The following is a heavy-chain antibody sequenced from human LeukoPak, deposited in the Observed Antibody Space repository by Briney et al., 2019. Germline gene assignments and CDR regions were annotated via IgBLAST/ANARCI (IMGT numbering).Heavy chain of an antibody. J-gene: IGHJ6*03. Sequence: SETLSLTCAVYGGSFSGYYWSWIRQPPGKGLEWIGEINHSGSTNYNPSLKGRVTISVDTSKNQFSLKLSSVTAADTAVYYCARIFKSRQLVEKYYYYYYMDVWGKGTTVTVSS. CDR2: INHSGST. D-gene: IGHD3-3*01. V-gene: IGHV4-34*01. CDR3: ARIFKSRQLVEKYYYYYYMDV. CDR1: GGSFSGYY.